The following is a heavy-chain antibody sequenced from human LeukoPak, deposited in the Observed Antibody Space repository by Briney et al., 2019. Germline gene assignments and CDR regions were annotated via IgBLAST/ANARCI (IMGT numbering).Heavy chain of an antibody. J-gene: IGHJ4*02. D-gene: IGHD3-22*01. Sequence: SETLSLTCAVYGGSFSGYYWSWIRQPPGKGLEWIGEINHSGSTNYNPSLKSRVIISVDTSKNQFSLKLSSVTAADTAVYYCATGYYYDSSGYYPRFFDYWGQGTLVTVSS. V-gene: IGHV4-34*01. CDR3: ATGYYYDSSGYYPRFFDY. CDR2: INHSGST. CDR1: GGSFSGYY.